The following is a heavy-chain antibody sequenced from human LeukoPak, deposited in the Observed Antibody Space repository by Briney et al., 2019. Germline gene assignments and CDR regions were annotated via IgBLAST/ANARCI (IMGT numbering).Heavy chain of an antibody. Sequence: PSETLSLTCAVSGGSISSSNWWRWVRQPPGKGLEWIGEIYHSGSTNYNPSLKSRVTISVDKSKNQFSLKLSSVTAADTAVYYCARMPITMVRGVIIGSNYYYMDVWGKGTTVTVSS. CDR2: IYHSGST. CDR3: ARMPITMVRGVIIGSNYYYMDV. V-gene: IGHV4-4*02. J-gene: IGHJ6*03. CDR1: GGSISSSNW. D-gene: IGHD3-10*01.